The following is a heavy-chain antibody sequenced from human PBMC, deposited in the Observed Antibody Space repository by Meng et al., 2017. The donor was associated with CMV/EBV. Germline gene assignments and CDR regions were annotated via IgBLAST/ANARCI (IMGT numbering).Heavy chain of an antibody. D-gene: IGHD2-2*01. CDR1: GFTFSSYG. V-gene: IGHV3-30*02. CDR3: AKDGRADIVVVPAAIDY. Sequence: GGSLRLSCAASGFTFSSYGMHWVRQAPGKGLEWVAFRRYDGSNKYYADSVKGRFTISRDNSKNTLYLQMNSLRAEDTAVYYCAKDGRADIVVVPAAIDYWGQGTLVTVSS. CDR2: RRYDGSNK. J-gene: IGHJ4*02.